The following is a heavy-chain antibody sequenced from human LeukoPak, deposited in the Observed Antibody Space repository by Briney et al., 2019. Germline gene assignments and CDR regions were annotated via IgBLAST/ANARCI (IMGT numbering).Heavy chain of an antibody. Sequence: PGGSLRLSCAASGFTFSSYAMSWVRQAPGKGLEWVSAISGSGGSTYYADSVKGRFTISRDNAKTSLYLQMNSLRAEDTAVYYCARATPSGSYWFDYWGQGTLVTVSS. CDR2: ISGSGGST. CDR3: ARATPSGSYWFDY. J-gene: IGHJ4*02. V-gene: IGHV3-23*01. CDR1: GFTFSSYA. D-gene: IGHD3-10*01.